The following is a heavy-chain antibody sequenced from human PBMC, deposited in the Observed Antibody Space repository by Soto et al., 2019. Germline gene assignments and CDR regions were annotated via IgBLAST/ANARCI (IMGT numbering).Heavy chain of an antibody. J-gene: IGHJ6*02. V-gene: IGHV4-34*01. Sequence: SETLSLTCAVYGGSFSGYYWSWIRQPPGKGLEWIGEINHSGSTNYNPSLKSRVTISVDTSKNRFSLKLSSVTAADTAVYYCARGEGGSSWYFGTRSLYYYGMDVWGQGTTVTVSS. CDR2: INHSGST. CDR3: ARGEGGSSWYFGTRSLYYYGMDV. D-gene: IGHD6-13*01. CDR1: GGSFSGYY.